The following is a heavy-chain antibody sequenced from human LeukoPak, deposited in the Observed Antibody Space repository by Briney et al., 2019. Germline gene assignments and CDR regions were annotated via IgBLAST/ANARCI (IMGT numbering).Heavy chain of an antibody. CDR2: ISSSSTI. J-gene: IGHJ4*02. Sequence: PGGSLRLSCAASGFTFSSYSMNWVRQAPGKGLEWVSYISSSSTIYYADSVKGRFTISRDNAKNSLYLQMNSLRAEDTAVYYCARVWVGALDYWGQGTLVTVSS. V-gene: IGHV3-48*01. CDR3: ARVWVGALDY. D-gene: IGHD1-26*01. CDR1: GFTFSSYS.